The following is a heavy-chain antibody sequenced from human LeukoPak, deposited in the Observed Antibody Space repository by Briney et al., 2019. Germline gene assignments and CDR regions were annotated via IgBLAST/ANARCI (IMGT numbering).Heavy chain of an antibody. CDR2: INLNNGGT. CDR3: ARDRTRTGYSSGWYLDY. J-gene: IGHJ4*02. CDR1: GYTFTGYY. D-gene: IGHD6-19*01. Sequence: ASVTVSFKASGYTFTGYYMHWVRQAPGQGLGWVGLINLNNGGTNYEHKFQGRLTMTRDTSISTAYMELSRLRSADTAVYYCARDRTRTGYSSGWYLDYWGQGTLVTVSS. V-gene: IGHV1-2*02.